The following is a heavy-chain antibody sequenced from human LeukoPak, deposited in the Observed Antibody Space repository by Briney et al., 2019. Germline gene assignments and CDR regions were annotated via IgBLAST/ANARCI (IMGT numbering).Heavy chain of an antibody. V-gene: IGHV3-74*01. J-gene: IGHJ3*02. CDR3: VREYSSSSGRAFDM. Sequence: GGPLRLSCAASGFTFSSYWMHWVRQAPGKGLVWVSRISTDGSSTNSADSVKGRLTISRDNAKNTLYLHMNSLRAEDTAVYYCVREYSSSSGRAFDMWGQGTMVTVSP. CDR2: ISTDGSST. D-gene: IGHD6-6*01. CDR1: GFTFSSYW.